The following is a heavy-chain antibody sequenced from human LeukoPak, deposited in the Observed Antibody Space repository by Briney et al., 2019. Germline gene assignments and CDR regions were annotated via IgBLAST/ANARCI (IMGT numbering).Heavy chain of an antibody. CDR1: GFTFSSYS. CDR2: ISSSSSYI. D-gene: IGHD5-24*01. Sequence: GGSLRLSCAASGFTFSSYSMNWVRQAPGKGLEWVSSISSSSSYIYYADSVKGRSTISRDNAKNSLYLQMNSLRAEDTAVYYCARGVRDHFDYWGQGTLVTVSS. V-gene: IGHV3-21*01. J-gene: IGHJ4*02. CDR3: ARGVRDHFDY.